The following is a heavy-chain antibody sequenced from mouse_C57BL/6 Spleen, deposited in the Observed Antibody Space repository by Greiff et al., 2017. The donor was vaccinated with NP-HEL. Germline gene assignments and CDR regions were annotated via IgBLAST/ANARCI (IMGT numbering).Heavy chain of an antibody. CDR1: GYTFTSYW. CDR3: ARWLLPTRYFDV. V-gene: IGHV1-64*01. J-gene: IGHJ1*03. Sequence: QVQLQQPGAELVKPGASVKLSCKASGYTFTSYWMHWVKQRPGQGLEWIGMIHPNSGSTNYNEKFKSKATLTVDKSSSTAYMQLSSLTSEDSAVYYCARWLLPTRYFDVWGTGTTVTVSS. D-gene: IGHD2-3*01. CDR2: IHPNSGST.